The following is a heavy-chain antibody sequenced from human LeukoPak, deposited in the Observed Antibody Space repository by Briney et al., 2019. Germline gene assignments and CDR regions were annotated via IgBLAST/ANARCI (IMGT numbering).Heavy chain of an antibody. V-gene: IGHV1-46*01. CDR1: GYIFTSNY. Sequence: ASVKVSCKASGYIFTSNYMHWVRQAPGQGLEWMGIINPNGGSTTSAQRFQGRVTMTRDTSTSTIYMEPSSLRSDDTALYYCARVERGYQATDYWGQGTLVTVSS. CDR2: INPNGGST. D-gene: IGHD2-2*01. CDR3: ARVERGYQATDY. J-gene: IGHJ4*02.